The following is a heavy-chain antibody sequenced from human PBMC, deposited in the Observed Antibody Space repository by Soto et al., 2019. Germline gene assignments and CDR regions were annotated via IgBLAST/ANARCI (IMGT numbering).Heavy chain of an antibody. J-gene: IGHJ1*01. CDR3: ANSKGSYGGTPDFEH. Sequence: AGGSLRLSCAASGFTFSSYGMHWVRQAPGKGLEWVAVISYDGSNKYYADSVKGRFTISRDNSKNTLYLQMNSLRAEDTAVYYCANSKGSYGGTPDFEHWGQGTLVTVSS. CDR2: ISYDGSNK. D-gene: IGHD1-26*01. CDR1: GFTFSSYG. V-gene: IGHV3-30*18.